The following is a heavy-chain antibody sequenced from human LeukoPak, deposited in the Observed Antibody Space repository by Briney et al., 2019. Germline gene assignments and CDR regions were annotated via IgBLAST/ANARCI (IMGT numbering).Heavy chain of an antibody. CDR2: IRSKANSYAT. CDR1: GFTFSGSA. Sequence: GGSLRLSCASSGFTFSGSAMRWVRQASGKELEWVGRIRSKANSYATAYAASVKGRFTISRDDSKNTAYLQMNSLKTEDTAVYYCTRHTEHYDFWSGYYTNYWGQGTLVTVSS. J-gene: IGHJ4*02. CDR3: TRHTEHYDFWSGYYTNY. D-gene: IGHD3-3*01. V-gene: IGHV3-73*01.